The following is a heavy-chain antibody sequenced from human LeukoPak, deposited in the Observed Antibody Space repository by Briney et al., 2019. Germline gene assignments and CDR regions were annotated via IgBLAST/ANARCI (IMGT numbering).Heavy chain of an antibody. D-gene: IGHD6-13*01. J-gene: IGHJ4*02. V-gene: IGHV3-33*08. CDR1: GFTFRSYG. CDR3: ARGLERLGIAAAQ. Sequence: PGGSLSLSCAVSGFTFRSYGMHWVRQAPGKGLEWVAVIWYDGSNKYYADSVKGRFTISRDNSKNTLYLQMNSLRAEDTAVYYCARGLERLGIAAAQWGQGTLVTVSS. CDR2: IWYDGSNK.